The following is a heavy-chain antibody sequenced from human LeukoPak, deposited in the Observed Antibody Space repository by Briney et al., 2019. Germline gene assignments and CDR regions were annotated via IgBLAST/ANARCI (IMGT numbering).Heavy chain of an antibody. CDR3: ARDLSGAVTGPLDY. Sequence: GASVKVSCKASGYTFTDYYMHWVRQAPGQGLEWMGWINPNSGGRKYPQQFQGRVTMTRDTSIRTTYMELSSLRSDDTAVYYCARDLSGAVTGPLDYWGQGTLVTVSS. J-gene: IGHJ4*02. V-gene: IGHV1-2*02. CDR1: GYTFTDYY. D-gene: IGHD6-19*01. CDR2: INPNSGGR.